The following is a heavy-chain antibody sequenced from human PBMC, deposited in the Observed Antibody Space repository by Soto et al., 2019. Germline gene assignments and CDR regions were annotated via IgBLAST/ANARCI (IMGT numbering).Heavy chain of an antibody. CDR1: GFTFSRYW. V-gene: IGHV3-7*05. Sequence: GGSLRLCCAASGFTFSRYWMSWVRQAPGKGLEWVANINEGGYEKYYVDSVKGRFTISRDNAKNSLYLQMNSLRAEDTAVYYCARGRGVDTENYYSGMDVWGQGTTVTVSS. J-gene: IGHJ6*02. CDR3: ARGRGVDTENYYSGMDV. CDR2: INEGGYEK. D-gene: IGHD5-18*01.